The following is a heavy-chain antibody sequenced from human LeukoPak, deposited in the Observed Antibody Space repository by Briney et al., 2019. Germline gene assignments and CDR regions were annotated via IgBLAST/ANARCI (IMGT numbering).Heavy chain of an antibody. D-gene: IGHD3-10*01. Sequence: GGSLRLSCAASGFTFSDYYMSWIRQVPGKGLEWVSYISSSGSTIYYADSVKGRFTISRDNAKNSLYLQMNSLRAEDTAVYYCARGYYYGSGSYWLMYYFDYWGQGTLVTVSS. CDR2: ISSSGSTI. V-gene: IGHV3-11*04. CDR1: GFTFSDYY. CDR3: ARGYYYGSGSYWLMYYFDY. J-gene: IGHJ4*02.